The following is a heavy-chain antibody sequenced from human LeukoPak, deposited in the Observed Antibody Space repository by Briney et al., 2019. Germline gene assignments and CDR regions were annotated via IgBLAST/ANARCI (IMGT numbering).Heavy chain of an antibody. Sequence: GGSLRLSCEASGFTFSSYGMNWVRQAPGKGLEWVALISYDGGNKNYVDSVKGRFIIYRDNPKNTLYLQMNSLRAEDTAVYYCASHRDGYNYYWGQGTLVTVSS. D-gene: IGHD5-24*01. V-gene: IGHV3-30*03. CDR2: ISYDGGNK. CDR1: GFTFSSYG. J-gene: IGHJ4*02. CDR3: ASHRDGYNYY.